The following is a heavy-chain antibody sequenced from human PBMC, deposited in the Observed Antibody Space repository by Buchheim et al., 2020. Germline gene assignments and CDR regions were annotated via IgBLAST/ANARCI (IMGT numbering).Heavy chain of an antibody. CDR1: GGSMSGYY. CDR2: IYYSGGT. Sequence: QVQLQESGPGLVKPSETLSLTCTVSGGSMSGYYWSWIRQPPGKGLEWIGYIYYSGGTRYNPSLKSRVTMSVDTSKNQFSLKLSSVTAADTALYYCARLISKVGDYYYYAMDVWGQETT. J-gene: IGHJ6*02. CDR3: ARLISKVGDYYYYAMDV. D-gene: IGHD4-17*01. V-gene: IGHV4-59*01.